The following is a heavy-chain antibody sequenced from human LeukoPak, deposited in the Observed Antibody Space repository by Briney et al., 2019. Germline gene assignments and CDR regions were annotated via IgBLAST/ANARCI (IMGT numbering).Heavy chain of an antibody. CDR2: INPNSGGT. D-gene: IGHD5-18*01. V-gene: IGHV1-2*02. CDR3: ARDRVDTAMVTPNWFDP. J-gene: IGHJ5*02. CDR1: GYTFTGYY. Sequence: GASVKVSCKASGYTFTGYYMHWVRQAPGQGLEWMGWINPNSGGTNYAQKFQGRVTMTRDTSISTAYMELSRLRSDDTAVYYCARDRVDTAMVTPNWFDPWGQGTLVTVSS.